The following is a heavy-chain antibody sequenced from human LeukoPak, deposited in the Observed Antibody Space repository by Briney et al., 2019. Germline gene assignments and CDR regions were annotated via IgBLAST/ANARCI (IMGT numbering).Heavy chain of an antibody. D-gene: IGHD5-24*01. Sequence: ASVKVSCKASGGTFSSYAISWVRQAPGQGLEWMGRIIPILGIANYAQKFQGRVTITADKSTSTAYMELSRLRSEDTAVYYCARGLGDGYNYFFGYWGQGTLVTVSS. CDR2: IIPILGIA. V-gene: IGHV1-69*04. J-gene: IGHJ4*02. CDR3: ARGLGDGYNYFFGY. CDR1: GGTFSSYA.